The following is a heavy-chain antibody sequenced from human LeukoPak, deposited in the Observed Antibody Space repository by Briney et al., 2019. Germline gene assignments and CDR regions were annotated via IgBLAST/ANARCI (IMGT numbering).Heavy chain of an antibody. CDR3: ANKLPYSSGWF. CDR1: GFTFSSYG. D-gene: IGHD6-19*01. V-gene: IGHV3-30*18. CDR2: ISYDGSNK. J-gene: IGHJ4*02. Sequence: GRSLRLSCAASGFTFSSYGMHWVRQAPGKGLEWVAVISYDGSNKYYADSVKGRFTISRDNSKNTVYLQMNSLRTEDTAVYYCANKLPYSSGWFWGQGTLVTVSP.